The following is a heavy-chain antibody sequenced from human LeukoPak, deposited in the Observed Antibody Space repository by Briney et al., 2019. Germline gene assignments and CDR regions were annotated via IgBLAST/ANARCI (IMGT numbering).Heavy chain of an antibody. V-gene: IGHV1-69*13. CDR1: GGTFSSYA. CDR2: IIPIFGTA. J-gene: IGHJ2*01. D-gene: IGHD6-13*01. Sequence: GASVKVSCKASGGTFSSYAISWVRQAPGQGLEWMGGIIPIFGTANYVQKFQGRVTITADESTSTAYMELSSLRSEDTAVYYCARGIRTFSSSWYSVGWYFDLWGRGTLVTVSS. CDR3: ARGIRTFSSSWYSVGWYFDL.